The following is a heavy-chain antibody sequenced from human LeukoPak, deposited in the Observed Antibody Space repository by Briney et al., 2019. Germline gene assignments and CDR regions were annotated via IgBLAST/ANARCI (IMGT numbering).Heavy chain of an antibody. J-gene: IGHJ4*02. V-gene: IGHV3-74*01. D-gene: IGHD2-2*01. CDR2: INSDGSST. CDR1: GFTFSSYW. Sequence: GGSLRLSCADSGFTFSSYWMHWVRQAPGKGLVWVSRINSDGSSTSYADSVRGRFTISRDNAKNSLYLQMNSLRAEDTAVYYCARAESCSSTSCPPYFDYWGQGTLVTVSS. CDR3: ARAESCSSTSCPPYFDY.